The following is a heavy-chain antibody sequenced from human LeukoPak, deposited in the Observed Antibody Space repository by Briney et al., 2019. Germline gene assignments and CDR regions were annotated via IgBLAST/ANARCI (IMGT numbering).Heavy chain of an antibody. V-gene: IGHV1-46*01. Sequence: ASVKVSCKASGYTFTSYYMHWVRQAPGQGLEWMGIINPSGGSTSYXQKFQGRVTMTRDKSTSTVYMELSSLRSEDTAVEYGSXXSVPAXSXXFDPWGQGTLVTVSS. CDR1: GYTFTSYY. CDR3: SXXSVPAXSXXFDP. J-gene: IGHJ5*02. CDR2: INPSGGST. D-gene: IGHD2-2*01.